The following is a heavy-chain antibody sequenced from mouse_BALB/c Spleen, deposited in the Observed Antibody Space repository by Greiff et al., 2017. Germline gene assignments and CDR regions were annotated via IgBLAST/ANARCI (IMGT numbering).Heavy chain of an antibody. CDR3: DDITTVVATDY. CDR1: GFNFKDTY. J-gene: IGHJ2*01. V-gene: IGHV14-3*02. CDR2: IDPANGNT. Sequence: EVQLQQSGAELVKPGASVKLSCTASGFNFKDTYMHWVKQRPEQGLEWIGRIDPANGNTKYDPKFQGKATITADTSSNTAYLQLSSLTSEDTAVYYCDDITTVVATDYWGQGTTLTVSS. D-gene: IGHD1-1*01.